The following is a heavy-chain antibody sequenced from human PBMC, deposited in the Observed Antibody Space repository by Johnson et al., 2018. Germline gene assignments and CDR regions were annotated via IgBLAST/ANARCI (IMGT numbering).Heavy chain of an antibody. D-gene: IGHD3-22*01. V-gene: IGHV3-9*01. J-gene: IGHJ3*01. CDR2: ISWNSATI. CDR1: GFTFDDYA. CDR3: AKDIGSDYESSGYAVDV. Sequence: VQLVESGGGLVQPGRSLRLSCVASGFTFDDYAMYWVRQAPGKGPEWVAGISWNSATIGFADSVKGRFTISRGNAKNSLYLQMNSLRTEDRAMYYCAKDIGSDYESSGYAVDVWGQGTRVTVSS.